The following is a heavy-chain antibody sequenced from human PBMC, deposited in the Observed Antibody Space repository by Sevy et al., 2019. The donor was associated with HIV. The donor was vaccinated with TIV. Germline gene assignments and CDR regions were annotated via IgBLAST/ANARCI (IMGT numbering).Heavy chain of an antibody. CDR3: ATTKDYYDSSGSPFDY. CDR2: FDPEYGET. Sequence: ASVKVSCKVSGYTLTQLSVHWVRQAPGKWLEWMGSFDPEYGETIYAQNFQGRVTMTEDTSTDTAYMDLSSLRSEDTAVYYCATTKDYYDSSGSPFDYWGQGTLVTVSS. V-gene: IGHV1-24*01. CDR1: GYTLTQLS. J-gene: IGHJ4*02. D-gene: IGHD3-22*01.